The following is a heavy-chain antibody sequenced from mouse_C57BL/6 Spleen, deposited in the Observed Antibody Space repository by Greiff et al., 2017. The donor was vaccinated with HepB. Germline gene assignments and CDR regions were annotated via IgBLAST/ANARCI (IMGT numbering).Heavy chain of an antibody. D-gene: IGHD2-1*01. J-gene: IGHJ2*01. CDR2: IHPSGGNT. V-gene: IGHV1-64*01. Sequence: VQLQQPGAELVKPGASVKLSCKASGYTFTSYWMHWVKQRPGQGLEWIGMIHPSGGNTNYNEKFKSKATLTVDKSSSTAYMRLTSLTSEDSAVYYCARSANYSYFDYWGQGTTLTVSS. CDR1: GYTFTSYW. CDR3: ARSANYSYFDY.